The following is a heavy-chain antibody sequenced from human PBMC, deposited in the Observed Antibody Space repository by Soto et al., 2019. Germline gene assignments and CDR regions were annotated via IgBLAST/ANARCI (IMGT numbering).Heavy chain of an antibody. J-gene: IGHJ3*02. D-gene: IGHD3-10*01. CDR1: GGTFSSYA. Sequence: AASVKVSCKASGGTFSSYAISWVRQAPGQGLEWMGGIIPIFGTANYAQKFQGRVTITADKSTSTAYMELSSLRSEDTAVYYCATAIPDHTKVRGVSSTDAFDIWGKGTMVTFS. CDR2: IIPIFGTA. V-gene: IGHV1-69*06. CDR3: ATAIPDHTKVRGVSSTDAFDI.